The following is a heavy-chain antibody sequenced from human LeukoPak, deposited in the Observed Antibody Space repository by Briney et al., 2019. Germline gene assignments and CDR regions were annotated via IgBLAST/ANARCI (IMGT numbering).Heavy chain of an antibody. CDR3: ARDNYDFWSGYNGGNAFDI. CDR2: IYYSGST. D-gene: IGHD3-3*01. V-gene: IGHV4-59*01. Sequence: SETPSLTCTVSGGSISSYYWSWIRQPPGKGLEWIGYIYYSGSTNYNPSLKSRVTISVDTSKNQFSLKLSSVTAADTAVYYCARDNYDFWSGYNGGNAFDIWGQGTMVTVSS. CDR1: GGSISSYY. J-gene: IGHJ3*02.